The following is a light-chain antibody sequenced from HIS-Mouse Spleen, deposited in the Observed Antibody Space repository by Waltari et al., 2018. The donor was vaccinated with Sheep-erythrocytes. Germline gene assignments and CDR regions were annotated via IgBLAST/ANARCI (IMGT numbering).Light chain of an antibody. CDR1: SRDVGGYNY. CDR3: SSYAGSNNWV. CDR2: EVS. V-gene: IGLV2-8*01. J-gene: IGLJ3*02. Sequence: QSALTQPPSASGSPGQSVTISCTGTSRDVGGYNYVSWYQQHPGKAPKFMIYEVSNRPSGVPDRFSGFKAGNTASLTVSGLQAEDEADYYCSSYAGSNNWVFGGGTKLTVL.